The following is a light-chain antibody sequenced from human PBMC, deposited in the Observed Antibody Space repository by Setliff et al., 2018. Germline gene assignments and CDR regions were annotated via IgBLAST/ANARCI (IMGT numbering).Light chain of an antibody. CDR3: SSYAGSNNYV. Sequence: QSALTQPPSASGSPGQSVTISCTGTSSAVGGYNYVSWYQQHPGKAPKLMIYEVSKWPSGVPDRFSGSKSGNTASLTVSGLQAEDEADYYCSSYAGSNNYVFGTGTKVTV. V-gene: IGLV2-8*01. CDR2: EVS. CDR1: SSAVGGYNY. J-gene: IGLJ1*01.